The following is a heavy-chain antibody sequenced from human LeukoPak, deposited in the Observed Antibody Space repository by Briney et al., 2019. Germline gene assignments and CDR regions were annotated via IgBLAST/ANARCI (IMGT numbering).Heavy chain of an antibody. V-gene: IGHV1-46*01. J-gene: IGHJ4*02. D-gene: IGHD6-6*01. CDR1: GYTFTSYY. Sequence: WASVKVSCKASGYTFTSYYMHWVRQAPGQGLEWMGIINPSGGSTSYAQKFQGRVTMTRDMSTSTVYMELSSLRSEDTAVYYCARQRIAARPFDYWGQGTLVTVSS. CDR3: ARQRIAARPFDY. CDR2: INPSGGST.